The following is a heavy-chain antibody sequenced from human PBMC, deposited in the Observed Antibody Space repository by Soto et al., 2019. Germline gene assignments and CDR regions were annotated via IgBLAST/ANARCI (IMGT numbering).Heavy chain of an antibody. Sequence: QVQLVQSGAEVEKPGASVKVSCKASGYTFTTYDFNWVRQAPGHGLEWMGWMHPDTGNTGYAQKFQGRVTMTRDTSISTAFMALSGLTAKDTAVYYCARALGYSSTSRLDLWGQGTQVTVSS. CDR1: GYTFTTYD. J-gene: IGHJ4*02. CDR2: MHPDTGNT. D-gene: IGHD6-19*01. V-gene: IGHV1-8*01. CDR3: ARALGYSSTSRLDL.